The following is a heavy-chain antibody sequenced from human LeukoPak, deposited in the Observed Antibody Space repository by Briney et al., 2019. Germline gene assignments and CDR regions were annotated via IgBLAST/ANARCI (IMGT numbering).Heavy chain of an antibody. V-gene: IGHV4-38-2*02. CDR3: ARDGYYGSGSPGWFGP. Sequence: SETLSLTCTVSGYSISSAFYWGWIRLPPGKGLEWIGSIFHRGTSYYNTSLQSRVNLSMDTSKNQFSLKLSSLTAEDTAIYYCARDGYYGSGSPGWFGPWGQGTLVVVSA. J-gene: IGHJ5*02. D-gene: IGHD3-10*01. CDR1: GYSISSAFY. CDR2: IFHRGTS.